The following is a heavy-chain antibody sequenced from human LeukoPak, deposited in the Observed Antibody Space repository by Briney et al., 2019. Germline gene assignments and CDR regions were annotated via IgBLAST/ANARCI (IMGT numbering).Heavy chain of an antibody. D-gene: IGHD2-2*01. CDR1: GGSFSGYY. CDR2: ISHSGST. Sequence: PSETLSLTCAVYGGSFSGYYWSWIRQPPGKGLEWIGEISHSGSTNYNPSLKSRVTISVDTSKNQFSLKLSSVTAADTAVYYCARVVVVVPAAIKGYAYYFDYWGQGTLVTVSS. CDR3: ARVVVVVPAAIKGYAYYFDY. J-gene: IGHJ4*02. V-gene: IGHV4-34*01.